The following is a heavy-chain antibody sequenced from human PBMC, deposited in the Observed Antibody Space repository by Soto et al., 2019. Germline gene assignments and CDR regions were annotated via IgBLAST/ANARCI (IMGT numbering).Heavy chain of an antibody. D-gene: IGHD4-17*01. J-gene: IGHJ4*02. CDR1: GFTFSTYD. CDR2: ISYEGNNK. CDR3: ARGWRIGSTVVSRTIDS. V-gene: IGHV3-30*03. Sequence: QVQLVESGGGVVQPGTSLRLSCAGSGFTFSTYDMHWVRQAPGKGLEWVTLISYEGNNKCCADSVKGRVTISRDNSKNTLYLQMNSVRGEDTAVYYCARGWRIGSTVVSRTIDSWGQGALVTVSS.